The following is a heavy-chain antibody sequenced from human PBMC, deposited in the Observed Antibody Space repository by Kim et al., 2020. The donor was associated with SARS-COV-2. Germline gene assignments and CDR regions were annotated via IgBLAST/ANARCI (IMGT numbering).Heavy chain of an antibody. CDR3: ASFPRASLLYLLFDF. Sequence: GGSLRLSCEASGLTFSNYAMNWVRQTPGKRLEWVAGISGSGDNTNYADSVKGRFTISRDNFKNMLYLQMNSLRAEDTATYYCASFPRASLLYLLFDFWGQGALVTVSS. J-gene: IGHJ4*02. CDR1: GLTFSNYA. CDR2: ISGSGDNT. V-gene: IGHV3-23*01.